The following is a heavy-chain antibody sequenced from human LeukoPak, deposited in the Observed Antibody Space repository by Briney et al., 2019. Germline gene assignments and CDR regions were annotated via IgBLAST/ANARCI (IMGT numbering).Heavy chain of an antibody. J-gene: IGHJ5*02. Sequence: PSETLSLTCTVSGGSISSGSDYWSWIRQPAGKGLEWIGRIDSSGSTSYNPSLKSRLTISVDTSKNQFSLKLSSVTAADTAVYYCARRGKWELPRTRISNWFDPWGQGTLVTVSS. D-gene: IGHD1-26*01. CDR1: GGSISSGSDY. CDR2: IDSSGST. V-gene: IGHV4-61*02. CDR3: ARRGKWELPRTRISNWFDP.